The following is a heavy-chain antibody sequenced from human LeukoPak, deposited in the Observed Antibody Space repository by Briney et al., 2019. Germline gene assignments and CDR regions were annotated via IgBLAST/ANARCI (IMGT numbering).Heavy chain of an antibody. V-gene: IGHV3-30-3*01. CDR1: GFTFSSYA. D-gene: IGHD6-19*01. CDR2: ISYDGSNK. Sequence: AGGSLRLSCAASGFTFSSYAMHWVRQAPGKGLEWVAVISYDGSNKYYADSVKGRFTISRDNSKNTLYLQMNSLRAEDTAVYYCARDRIAVAVPNWFDPWGQGTLATVSS. CDR3: ARDRIAVAVPNWFDP. J-gene: IGHJ5*02.